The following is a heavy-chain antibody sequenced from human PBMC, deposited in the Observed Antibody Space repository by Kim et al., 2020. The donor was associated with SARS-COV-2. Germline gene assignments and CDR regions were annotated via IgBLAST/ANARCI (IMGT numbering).Heavy chain of an antibody. CDR3: ARLRATRNFDFFAGYLDTDY. Sequence: SETLSLTCTVSGGSISSTSYYWGWIRQSPGKGLEWIGSIYYAGTTYYSESLESRITISVDTSKNQFSLRLTSMTGADTAVYYCARLRATRNFDFFAGYLDTDYWGQGTLVTVSS. CDR1: GGSISSTSYY. D-gene: IGHD3-3*01. J-gene: IGHJ4*02. CDR2: IYYAGTT. V-gene: IGHV4-39*01.